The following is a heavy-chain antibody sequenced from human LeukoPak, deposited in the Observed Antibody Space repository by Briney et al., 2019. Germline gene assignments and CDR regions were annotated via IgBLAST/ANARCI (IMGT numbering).Heavy chain of an antibody. Sequence: ASVKVSCKASGYSFNNHGLSWVRQAPGQGLEWMGWISAHNGDTNYAQKFQGRVSMTTDTSTSTGYMELRSLTSDDTAVYYCARDLKRTVGATTTSDYWGQGTLVTVSS. V-gene: IGHV1-18*01. CDR2: ISAHNGDT. CDR3: ARDLKRTVGATTTSDY. D-gene: IGHD1-26*01. J-gene: IGHJ4*02. CDR1: GYSFNNHG.